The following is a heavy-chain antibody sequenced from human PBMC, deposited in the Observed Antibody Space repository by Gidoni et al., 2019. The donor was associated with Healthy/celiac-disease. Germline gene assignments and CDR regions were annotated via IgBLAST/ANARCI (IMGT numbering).Heavy chain of an antibody. D-gene: IGHD3-16*01. CDR2: ILPIFGTA. Sequence: QVQLVQSGAEVQKPGSSVKVSCKASVCTFSSYAISWVLQAPVQGLEWMGGILPIFGTANYEQKFQGRVTMTADESTSTAYMELSSLRSEDTAVYYGARGGVLSPVQAYFWFDPWGQGTLVTVSS. V-gene: IGHV1-69*01. CDR1: VCTFSSYA. J-gene: IGHJ5*02. CDR3: ARGGVLSPVQAYFWFDP.